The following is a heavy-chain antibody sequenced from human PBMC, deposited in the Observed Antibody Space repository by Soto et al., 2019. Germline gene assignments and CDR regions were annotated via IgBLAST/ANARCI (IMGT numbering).Heavy chain of an antibody. Sequence: LRRSCAASGFTFNTFNMNWVRQAPGKGLEWVSPITNNDYTAYADSVKGRFTISRDNAKKSLYLQMNSLRAEDTAVYYCTLYDALFFDFWSQGAMVTVYS. J-gene: IGHJ4*02. CDR1: GFTFNTFN. V-gene: IGHV3-21*01. CDR3: TLYDALFFDF. D-gene: IGHD2-8*01. CDR2: ITNNDYT.